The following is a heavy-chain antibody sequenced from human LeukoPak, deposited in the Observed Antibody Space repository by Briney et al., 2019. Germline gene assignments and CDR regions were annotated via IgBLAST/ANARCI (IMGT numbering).Heavy chain of an antibody. CDR3: ATGGGGYNSGVDWFDP. CDR2: FDPEDGKT. Sequence: ASVKVSCKVSGYTLTELSIHWVRQAPGKGLEWMGGFDPEDGKTIYAQKFQGRVTMTEDTSTDTAYMELSSLRSEDTAVYYCATGGGGYNSGVDWFDPWGQGTLVTVSS. V-gene: IGHV1-24*01. CDR1: GYTLTELS. D-gene: IGHD5-24*01. J-gene: IGHJ5*02.